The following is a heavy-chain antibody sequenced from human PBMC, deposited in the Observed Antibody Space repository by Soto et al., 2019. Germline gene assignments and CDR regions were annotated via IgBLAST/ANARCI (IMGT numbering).Heavy chain of an antibody. D-gene: IGHD4-17*01. J-gene: IGHJ4*02. CDR3: AKRVYGDYVWFDY. CDR2: ISGDAGST. CDR1: GFSFSDDA. V-gene: IGHV3-23*01. Sequence: EVQLLESGGGLVQPGGSLRLSCAASGFSFSDDAMSWVRQAPGKGLEWVSIISGDAGSTKYADSVKGRFTISRVNSKNTVYLQMNSLRAEDTAVYYWAKRVYGDYVWFDYWGQGTLVTVSS.